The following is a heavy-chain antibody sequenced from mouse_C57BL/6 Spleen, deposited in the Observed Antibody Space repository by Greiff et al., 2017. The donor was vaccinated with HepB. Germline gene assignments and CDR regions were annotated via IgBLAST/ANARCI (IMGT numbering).Heavy chain of an antibody. Sequence: EVKLMESGPGLAKPSQTLSLTCSVTGYSITSDYWNWIRKFPGNKLEYMGYISYSGSTYYNPSLKSRISITRDTSKNQYYLQLNAVTTEDTATYYCARSAYDGYLWYFDVWGTGTTVTVSS. CDR3: ARSAYDGYLWYFDV. CDR1: GYSITSDY. J-gene: IGHJ1*03. V-gene: IGHV3-8*01. CDR2: ISYSGST. D-gene: IGHD2-3*01.